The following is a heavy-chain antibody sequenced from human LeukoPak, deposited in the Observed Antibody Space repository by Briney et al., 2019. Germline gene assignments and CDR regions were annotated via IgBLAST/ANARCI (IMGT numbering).Heavy chain of an antibody. V-gene: IGHV3-7*02. D-gene: IGHD2-15*01. J-gene: IGHJ3*02. Sequence: GGSLRLSCAASGFTFSSYWMSWVRRAPGKGLEWMANIKQDGRAIYYVDSVKGRFTISRDNAKNSLYLQMNSLRAEDTAVYYCARSGCGSGGGCYNYRNAFDIWGQGTMVTVSS. CDR1: GFTFSSYW. CDR3: ARSGCGSGGGCYNYRNAFDI. CDR2: IKQDGRAI.